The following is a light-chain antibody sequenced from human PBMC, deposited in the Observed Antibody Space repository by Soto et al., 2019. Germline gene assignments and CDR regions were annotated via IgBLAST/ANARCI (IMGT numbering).Light chain of an antibody. Sequence: DIVMTQSPDSLAVSLGERATINYKSSQSVLYSSKNKNYLAWYQQKPGQPPNLLIYWASTRESGVPDRFSGSGSGTDFTLTISSLQAEDVAVYYCQQYYTTPHTFGQGTKLEIK. V-gene: IGKV4-1*01. CDR2: WAS. CDR3: QQYYTTPHT. CDR1: QSVLYSSKNKNY. J-gene: IGKJ2*01.